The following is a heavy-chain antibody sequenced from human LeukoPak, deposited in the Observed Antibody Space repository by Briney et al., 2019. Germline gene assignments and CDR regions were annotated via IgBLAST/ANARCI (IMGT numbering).Heavy chain of an antibody. J-gene: IGHJ6*03. Sequence: PGGSLRLSCAASGFTFSDYYVSWIRQAPGKGLEWVSYISSSGSTIYYADSVKGRFTISRGNAKNSLYLQMNSLRAEDTAVYYCARDQGGSYYYYYYMDVWGKGTTVTVSS. D-gene: IGHD1-26*01. V-gene: IGHV3-11*01. CDR2: ISSSGSTI. CDR1: GFTFSDYY. CDR3: ARDQGGSYYYYYYMDV.